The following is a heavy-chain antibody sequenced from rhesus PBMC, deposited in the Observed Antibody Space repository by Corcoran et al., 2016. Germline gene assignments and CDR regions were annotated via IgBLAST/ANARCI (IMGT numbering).Heavy chain of an antibody. CDR1: GGSFSSYW. J-gene: IGHJ4*01. D-gene: IGHD6-25*01. Sequence: QVQLQESGPGLVKPSETLSLTCAVSGGSFSSYWWSWIRQPPGKGLEWIGEINGNSGSTNYNPSRTSRVTISKDASKNQFSLKLSSVTAADTAVYYCARYIATAFGYWGQGVLVTVSS. V-gene: IGHV4-80*01. CDR3: ARYIATAFGY. CDR2: INGNSGST.